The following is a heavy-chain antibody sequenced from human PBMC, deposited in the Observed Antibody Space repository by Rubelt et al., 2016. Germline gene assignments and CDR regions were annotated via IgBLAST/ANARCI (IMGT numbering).Heavy chain of an antibody. J-gene: IGHJ6*02. D-gene: IGHD2-2*01. CDR1: GGSISSYY. Sequence: SLTCTVSGGSISSYYWSWIRQPAGKGLEWIGRIYTSGSTNYNPSLKSRVTISVDTSKNQFSLKLSSVTAADTAVYYCARADCSSTSCFSGRQARNYGMDVWGQGTTVTVSS. CDR2: IYTSGST. CDR3: ARADCSSTSCFSGRQARNYGMDV. V-gene: IGHV4-4*07.